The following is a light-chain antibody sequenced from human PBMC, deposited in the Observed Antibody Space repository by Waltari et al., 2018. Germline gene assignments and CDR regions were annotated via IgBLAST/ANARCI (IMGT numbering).Light chain of an antibody. CDR1: SCDVGNCNS. Sequence: SALTQPASVSGSPGKPSPIPCTGTSCDVGNCNSVSWYQQHPGKAPKLMIYAISKRPSGVSDRFSGSKSGDMASLTISGLQPDDEAEYFCSSYAGSSKGVFGGGTKVTVL. V-gene: IGLV2-23*02. CDR3: SSYAGSSKGV. J-gene: IGLJ2*01. CDR2: AIS.